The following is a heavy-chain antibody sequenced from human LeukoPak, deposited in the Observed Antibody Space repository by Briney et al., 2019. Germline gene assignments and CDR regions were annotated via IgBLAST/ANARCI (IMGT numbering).Heavy chain of an antibody. CDR1: GLSISRYY. V-gene: IGHV4-59*01. CDR2: VSYRGTN. D-gene: IGHD4-23*01. CDR3: ARDMDYGGNSIWYFDL. J-gene: IGHJ2*01. Sequence: DTLSLPCTLSGLSISRYYWSWIRQPPRKGAEWIGDVSYRGTNNYNPSLKSRVTISVDTSRNQFSLDLRSVTAADTAVYYCARDMDYGGNSIWYFDLWGRGALVTVSS.